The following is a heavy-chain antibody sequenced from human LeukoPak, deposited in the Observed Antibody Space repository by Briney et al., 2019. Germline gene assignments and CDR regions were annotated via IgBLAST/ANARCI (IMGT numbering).Heavy chain of an antibody. D-gene: IGHD6-13*01. CDR2: INQSGST. CDR1: GGSFSAYY. CDR3: AGGRQQLARLGEYYYYMDV. V-gene: IGHV4-34*01. J-gene: IGHJ6*03. Sequence: SETLSLTCAVYGGSFSAYYWSWIRQPPGKGLEWIGEINQSGSTNHNPSLKSRVTISVDTSKNQFSLKLSSVTAADTAVYYCAGGRQQLARLGEYYYYMDVWDKGTTVTVSS.